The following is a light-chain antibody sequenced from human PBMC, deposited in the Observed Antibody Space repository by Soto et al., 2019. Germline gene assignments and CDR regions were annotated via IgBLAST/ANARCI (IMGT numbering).Light chain of an antibody. Sequence: EMVMTQSPATLSVSPGERATLSCRSSTSLSRNLAWYQQQPGQAPRLLIYGASTRATGIPARFSGSGSGTDFTLTISILQSEDFAVYYCQQYDNWPHTFGQGTKLEIK. V-gene: IGKV3-15*01. J-gene: IGKJ2*01. CDR1: TSLSRN. CDR2: GAS. CDR3: QQYDNWPHT.